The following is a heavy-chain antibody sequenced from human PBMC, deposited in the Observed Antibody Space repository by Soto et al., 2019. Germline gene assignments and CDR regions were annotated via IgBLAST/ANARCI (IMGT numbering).Heavy chain of an antibody. CDR1: GFTFSGSA. CDR2: IRSKANSYAT. V-gene: IGHV3-73*02. D-gene: IGHD2-15*01. CDR3: TRLEGGYCSGGSCYGYYGMDV. J-gene: IGHJ6*02. Sequence: EVQLVESGGGLVQPGGSLKLSCAASGFTFSGSAMHWVRQASGKGLEWVGRIRSKANSYATAYAASVKGRFTISRDDSKNTAYLXMNXXKXXXTAVYYCTRLEGGYCSGGSCYGYYGMDVWGQGTTVTVSS.